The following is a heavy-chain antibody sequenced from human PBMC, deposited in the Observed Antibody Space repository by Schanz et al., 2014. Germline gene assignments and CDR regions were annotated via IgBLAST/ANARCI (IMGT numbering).Heavy chain of an antibody. J-gene: IGHJ4*02. V-gene: IGHV3-30*18. CDR3: AKEKEEVAADGSFFDY. Sequence: QVQLVESGGGVVQPGRSLRLSCAASGFTFSSYGMHWVRQSPGKGLEWVALISYDGNTKYYADSVKGRFTISRDNSKNTVNLQMNSLRAEDTAVYYCAKEKEEVAADGSFFDYWGQGTLVTVSS. CDR1: GFTFSSYG. CDR2: ISYDGNTK. D-gene: IGHD6-13*01.